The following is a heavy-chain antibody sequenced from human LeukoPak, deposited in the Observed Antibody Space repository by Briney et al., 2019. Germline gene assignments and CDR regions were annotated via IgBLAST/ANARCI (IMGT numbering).Heavy chain of an antibody. D-gene: IGHD2-21*02. CDR2: IIPIFGTA. Sequence: GASVKVSCKASGGTFSSYAISWVRQAPGQGLEWMGGIIPIFGTANYAQKFQGRVTITADESTGTAYMELSSLRSEDTAVYYCARAAARYCGGDCSGFDYWGQGTLVTVSS. CDR1: GGTFSSYA. CDR3: ARAAARYCGGDCSGFDY. J-gene: IGHJ4*02. V-gene: IGHV1-69*13.